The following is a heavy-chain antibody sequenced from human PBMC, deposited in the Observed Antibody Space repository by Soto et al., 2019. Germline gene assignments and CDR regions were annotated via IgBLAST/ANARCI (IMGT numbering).Heavy chain of an antibody. D-gene: IGHD6-13*01. Sequence: GGSLRLSCTASGFTFGDYAMSWFRQAPGKGLEWVGFIRSKAYGGTTEYAASVKGRFTISRDDSKSIAYLQMNSLKTEDTAVYYCTRGAAAALGYYYGRAVWGQGTTVTVSS. V-gene: IGHV3-49*03. CDR1: GFTFGDYA. CDR3: TRGAAAALGYYYGRAV. J-gene: IGHJ6*02. CDR2: IRSKAYGGTT.